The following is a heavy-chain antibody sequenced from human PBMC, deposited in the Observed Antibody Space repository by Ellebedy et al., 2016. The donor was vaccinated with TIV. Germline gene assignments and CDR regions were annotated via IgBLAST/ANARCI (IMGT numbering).Heavy chain of an antibody. J-gene: IGHJ3*02. D-gene: IGHD6-13*01. CDR3: AREGGYSGISSGDAFDI. CDR2: VSSSSAYI. CDR1: GFTFRSYT. Sequence: GESLKISCAASGFTFRSYTMTWVRQAPGKGLGWVSSVSSSSAYIYYADSVQGRFTISRDNARNSLYLQMNSLRAGDSAVYYCAREGGYSGISSGDAFDIWGQGTMVTVSS. V-gene: IGHV3-21*01.